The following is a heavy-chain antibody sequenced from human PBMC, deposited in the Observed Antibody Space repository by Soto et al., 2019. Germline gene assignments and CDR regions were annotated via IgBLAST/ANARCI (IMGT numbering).Heavy chain of an antibody. V-gene: IGHV4-59*08. J-gene: IGHJ6*02. CDR1: GGSISNYY. Sequence: SETVSLTCTVSGGSISNYYWSWFRQTPGKGLEWIGYVHDSWGSNYNPSLKSRVAISLDTSKSQFSLKLTSVTATDTAVYYCARQGFGALHGLVDGWGQGTTVTVSS. CDR3: ARQGFGALHGLVDG. CDR2: VHDSWGS. D-gene: IGHD3-10*01.